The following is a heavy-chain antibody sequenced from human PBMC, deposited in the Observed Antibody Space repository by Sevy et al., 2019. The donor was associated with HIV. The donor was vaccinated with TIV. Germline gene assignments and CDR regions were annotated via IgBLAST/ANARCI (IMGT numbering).Heavy chain of an antibody. J-gene: IGHJ4*01. CDR2: ISSSSSYI. D-gene: IGHD3-10*01. V-gene: IGHV3-21*01. Sequence: GGSLRLSCAASGFTFSSYSMNWVRQAPGKGLEWVSSISSSSSYIYYVDSVKGRFTISRDNAKNSLYLQMNSLRAEDTAVYYCARDRYYYGSVSYSRYYFDYWGQEPWSPSPQ. CDR1: GFTFSSYS. CDR3: ARDRYYYGSVSYSRYYFDY.